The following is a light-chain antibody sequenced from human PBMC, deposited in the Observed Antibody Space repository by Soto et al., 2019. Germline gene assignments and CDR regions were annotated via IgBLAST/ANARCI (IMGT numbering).Light chain of an antibody. CDR1: QGISSW. CDR3: PHANSFPPP. CDR2: AAS. V-gene: IGKV1D-12*01. Sequence: DIQMSQSPPSVSASVGDRVTITCRASQGISSWLAWYQQKPGKAPKLLIYAASSLQSGVPSRFSGSGPGTDFTLTISSLQPEDFVPYYCPHANSFPPPFGQGTRLAIK. J-gene: IGKJ5*01.